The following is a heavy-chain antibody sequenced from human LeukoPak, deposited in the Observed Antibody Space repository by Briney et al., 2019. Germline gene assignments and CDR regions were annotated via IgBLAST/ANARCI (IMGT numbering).Heavy chain of an antibody. CDR1: GFTFSSYG. Sequence: GGSLRLSCAASGFTFSSYGMHWVRQAPGKGLEWVAVISYDGSNKYYADSVKGRFTISRDNSKNTLYLQMNSLRAEDTAVYYCAKVAYDYVWGSLIDYWGQGTLVTVSS. J-gene: IGHJ4*02. D-gene: IGHD3-16*01. V-gene: IGHV3-30*18. CDR2: ISYDGSNK. CDR3: AKVAYDYVWGSLIDY.